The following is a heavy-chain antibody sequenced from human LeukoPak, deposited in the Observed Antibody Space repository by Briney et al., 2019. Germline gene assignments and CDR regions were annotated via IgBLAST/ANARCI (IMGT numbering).Heavy chain of an antibody. CDR2: ISTDGSQ. J-gene: IGHJ4*02. Sequence: GGSLRLSCSTSGFTFSNFVMQWVRQTPGKGLEYVSVISTDGSQYYPDSVKGRFTIFRDNSKNTLYLQMNSLRPEDTAIYYCAKNDGNIWQPHSWGQGTLATVSS. CDR1: GFTFSNFV. CDR3: AKNDGNIWQPHS. V-gene: IGHV3-64D*06.